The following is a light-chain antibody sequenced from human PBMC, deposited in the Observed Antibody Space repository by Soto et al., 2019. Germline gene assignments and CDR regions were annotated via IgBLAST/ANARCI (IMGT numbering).Light chain of an antibody. J-gene: IGLJ1*01. CDR2: EVS. Sequence: QPALTQPASVSGSPGQSITISCTGTSSDVGGYNYVSWYQQHPGKAPKLMIYEVSNRPSGVSNRFSGSKSGNTASLTISGLQAEDEADYYCSSYTSSSTLSFGTGTKVTVL. CDR1: SSDVGGYNY. CDR3: SSYTSSSTLS. V-gene: IGLV2-14*01.